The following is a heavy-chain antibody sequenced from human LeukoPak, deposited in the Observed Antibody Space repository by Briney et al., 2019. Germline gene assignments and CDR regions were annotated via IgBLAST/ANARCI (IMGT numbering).Heavy chain of an antibody. CDR2: IIPILGIA. V-gene: IGHV1-69*04. CDR3: AVNQYYGRGPFDY. CDR1: GGTFCSYA. Sequence: SVKVSCKASGGTFCSYAISWVRQAPGQGLEWMGSIIPILGIANYAQKFQGRVTITADKSTSTAYMELSRLRSADTAVYYCAVNQYYGRGPFDYWGQGTLVTVSS. J-gene: IGHJ4*02. D-gene: IGHD4-17*01.